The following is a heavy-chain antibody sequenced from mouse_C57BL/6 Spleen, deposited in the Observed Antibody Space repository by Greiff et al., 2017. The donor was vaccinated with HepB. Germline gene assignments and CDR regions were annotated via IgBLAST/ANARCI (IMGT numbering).Heavy chain of an antibody. CDR3: ARLNGNYRAAMDY. V-gene: IGHV1-26*01. Sequence: VQLQQSGPELVKPGASVKISCKASGYTFTDYYMNWVKQSHGKSLEWIGDINPNNGGTSYNQKFKGKATLTVDKSSSTAYMQLSSLTSEDSAVYYCARLNGNYRAAMDYWGQGTSVTVSS. D-gene: IGHD2-1*01. CDR1: GYTFTDYY. CDR2: INPNNGGT. J-gene: IGHJ4*01.